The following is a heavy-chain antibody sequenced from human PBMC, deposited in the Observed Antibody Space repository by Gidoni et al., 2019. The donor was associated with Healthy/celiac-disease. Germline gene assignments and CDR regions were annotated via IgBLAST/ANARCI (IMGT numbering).Heavy chain of an antibody. Sequence: EVQLVESGGGLVKPGGSLRLSCAASGFTFSSYSMNWVRQAPGKGLELVSSISSSSSYIYYADSVKGRFTISRDNAKNSLYLQMNSLRAEDTAVYYCARVEGYCTNGVCYTDYYYMDVWGKGTTVTVSS. V-gene: IGHV3-21*01. CDR1: GFTFSSYS. J-gene: IGHJ6*03. CDR2: ISSSSSYI. CDR3: ARVEGYCTNGVCYTDYYYMDV. D-gene: IGHD2-8*01.